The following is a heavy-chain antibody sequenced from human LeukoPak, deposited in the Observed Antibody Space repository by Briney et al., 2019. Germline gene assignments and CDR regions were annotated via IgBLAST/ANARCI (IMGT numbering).Heavy chain of an antibody. V-gene: IGHV1-2*02. CDR1: GYTFTGYY. D-gene: IGHD1-26*01. CDR2: INPNSGGT. J-gene: IGHJ4*02. Sequence: ASVKVSCKASGYTFTGYYMHWVRQAPGQGREWMGWINPNSGGTNYAQKFQGRVTMTRDTSISTAYMELSRLRSDDTAVYYCARDQALGGSYTPLVYFDYWGQGTLDTVSS. CDR3: ARDQALGGSYTPLVYFDY.